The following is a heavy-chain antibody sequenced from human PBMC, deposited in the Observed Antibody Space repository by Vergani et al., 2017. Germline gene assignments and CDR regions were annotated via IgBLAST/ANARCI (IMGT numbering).Heavy chain of an antibody. J-gene: IGHJ4*02. CDR1: GFTFSSYG. V-gene: IGHV3-30*18. D-gene: IGHD2-2*01. Sequence: QVQLVESGGGVVQPGRSLRLSCAASGFTFSSYGMHWVRQAPGKGLEWVAVISYDGSNKYYADSVKGRFTISRDNSKNTLYLQMNSLRAEDTAVYYCAKDHGIVVVPAAADYWGQGTLVTVSS. CDR3: AKDHGIVVVPAAADY. CDR2: ISYDGSNK.